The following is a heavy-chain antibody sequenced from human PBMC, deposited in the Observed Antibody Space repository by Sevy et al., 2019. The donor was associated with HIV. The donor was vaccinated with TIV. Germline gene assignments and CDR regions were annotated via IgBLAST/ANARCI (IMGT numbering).Heavy chain of an antibody. V-gene: IGHV4-4*07. J-gene: IGHJ4*02. CDR3: ARYNFWSGHYDYFDY. CDR1: GGSISSHY. D-gene: IGHD3-3*01. Sequence: SETLSLTCSVSGGSISSHYWSWIRQPAGEGLEWIGRIDTSGGTNYNPSLKTRVTMSIDTSKNQFSLRLRSVTAADTAVYYCARYNFWSGHYDYFDYWGPGALVTVPS. CDR2: IDTSGGT.